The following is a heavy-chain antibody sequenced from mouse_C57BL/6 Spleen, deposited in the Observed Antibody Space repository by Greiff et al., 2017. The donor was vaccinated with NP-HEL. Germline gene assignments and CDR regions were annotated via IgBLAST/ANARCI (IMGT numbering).Heavy chain of an antibody. CDR1: GYTFTSYW. CDR3: ARGTTVHYYAMDY. Sequence: QVQLKQPGAELVKPGASVKLSCKASGYTFTSYWMHWVKQRPGQGLEWIGMIHPNSGSTNYNEKFKSKATLTVDKSSSTAYMQLSSLTSENSAVYYCARGTTVHYYAMDYWGQGTSVTVSS. CDR2: IHPNSGST. V-gene: IGHV1-64*01. D-gene: IGHD1-1*01. J-gene: IGHJ4*01.